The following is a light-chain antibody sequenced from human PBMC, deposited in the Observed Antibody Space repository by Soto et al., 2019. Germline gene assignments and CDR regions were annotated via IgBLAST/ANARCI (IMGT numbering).Light chain of an antibody. CDR1: SSNIGNNY. J-gene: IGLJ1*01. CDR2: ENN. CDR3: GTWDSSLSAHYV. Sequence: QSVLTQPPSVSAAPGQKVTISCSGSSSNIGNNYVSWYQQPPGTAPKLLIYENNKRPSGIPDRFSGSKSGTSATLGITGLQTGDEADYYCGTWDSSLSAHYVFGTGTKVTVL. V-gene: IGLV1-51*02.